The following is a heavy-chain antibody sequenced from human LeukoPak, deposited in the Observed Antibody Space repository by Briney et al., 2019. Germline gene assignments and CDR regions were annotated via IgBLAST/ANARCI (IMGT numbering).Heavy chain of an antibody. CDR1: GGSFSGYH. CDR2: INHSGST. J-gene: IGHJ4*02. CDR3: ASTVSYYFDY. Sequence: SETLSLTCAVYGGSFSGYHWSWIRQPPGKGLEWIGEINHSGSTNYNPSLKSRVTISVDTSKNQFSLKLSSVTAADTAVYYCASTVSYYFDYWGQGTLVTVSS. D-gene: IGHD4-17*01. V-gene: IGHV4-34*01.